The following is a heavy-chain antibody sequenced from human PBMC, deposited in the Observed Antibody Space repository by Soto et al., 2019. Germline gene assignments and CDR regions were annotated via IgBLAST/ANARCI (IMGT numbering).Heavy chain of an antibody. Sequence: QVQLVQSGAEVKKPGASVKVSCKASGYTFTSYDINWVRQATGQGLEWMGWMNPNSGNTDYAQKFQGRVTMTRNTSRATADMELSSLRSEDTAVYYCARGFRAMSWEGDYWGQGTLVTVSS. CDR3: ARGFRAMSWEGDY. D-gene: IGHD1-26*01. CDR2: MNPNSGNT. V-gene: IGHV1-8*01. CDR1: GYTFTSYD. J-gene: IGHJ4*02.